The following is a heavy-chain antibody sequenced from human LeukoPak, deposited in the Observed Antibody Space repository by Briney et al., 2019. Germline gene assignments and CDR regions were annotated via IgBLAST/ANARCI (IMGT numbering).Heavy chain of an antibody. CDR2: TYYSGST. V-gene: IGHV4-59*01. J-gene: IGHJ4*02. D-gene: IGHD6-6*01. CDR1: GGSISGYY. CDR3: ARGAFEYSTMLSYYYFDY. Sequence: SETLSLTCTVSGGSISGYYWSWIRQPPGKGLEWIGFTYYSGSTNYNPSLKSRVTISVDTSKNQFSLKLSSVTAADTAVYYCARGAFEYSTMLSYYYFDYWGQGTLVTVSS.